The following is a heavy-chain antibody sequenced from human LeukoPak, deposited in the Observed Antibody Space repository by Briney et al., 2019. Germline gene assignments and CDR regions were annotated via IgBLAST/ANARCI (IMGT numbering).Heavy chain of an antibody. Sequence: GVSLRLSCAASGFTFSSYAMSWVRQAPGKGLEWVSAISASDGSTYYADSVKGRFTISRDNSKNTLYLQMNNLRDEDTAVYYCAKDVISVAGTPRYFDYWGQGTLVTVSS. J-gene: IGHJ4*02. CDR1: GFTFSSYA. V-gene: IGHV3-23*01. CDR2: ISASDGST. CDR3: AKDVISVAGTPRYFDY. D-gene: IGHD6-19*01.